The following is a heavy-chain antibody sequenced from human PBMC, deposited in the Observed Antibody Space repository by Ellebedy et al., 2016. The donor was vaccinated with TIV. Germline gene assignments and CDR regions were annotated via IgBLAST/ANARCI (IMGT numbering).Heavy chain of an antibody. D-gene: IGHD1-26*01. CDR2: ISYSGSA. J-gene: IGHJ4*02. V-gene: IGHV4-59*12. CDR3: ARVQVRATLY. CDR1: GGSISPYY. Sequence: MPSETLSLTCTVSGGSISPYYWSWIRQPPGKGLEWIGYISYSGSANYNPSLTSRVTISVDTSKNHFSLRLTSVTAADTAVYYCARVQVRATLYWGQGTLVTVSS.